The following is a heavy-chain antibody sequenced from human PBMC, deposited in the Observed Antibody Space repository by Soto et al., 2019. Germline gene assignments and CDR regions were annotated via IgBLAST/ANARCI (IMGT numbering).Heavy chain of an antibody. J-gene: IGHJ6*02. CDR1: GDSVSSNSAA. D-gene: IGHD6-6*01. CDR3: ARDDTYSSSLVHYYYGMDV. V-gene: IGHV6-1*01. Sequence: HSQTLSLTCAISGDSVSSNSAAWNWIRQSPSRGLEWLGRTYYRSKWYNDYAVSVKSRITINPDTSKNQFSLQLNSVTPEDTAVYYCARDDTYSSSLVHYYYGMDVWGQGTTVTVSS. CDR2: TYYRSKWYN.